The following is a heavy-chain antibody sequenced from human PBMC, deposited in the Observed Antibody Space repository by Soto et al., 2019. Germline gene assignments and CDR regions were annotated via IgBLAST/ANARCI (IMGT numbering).Heavy chain of an antibody. Sequence: ASVKVSCKASGYTFTSYAMHWVRQAPGQRLEWMGWINAGNGNTKYSQKFQGRVTITRDTSASTAYMELSSLRSEDTAVYYCARVGELWGIFDYWGQGTLVTVSS. V-gene: IGHV1-3*01. CDR2: INAGNGNT. CDR1: GYTFTSYA. D-gene: IGHD5-18*01. CDR3: ARVGELWGIFDY. J-gene: IGHJ4*02.